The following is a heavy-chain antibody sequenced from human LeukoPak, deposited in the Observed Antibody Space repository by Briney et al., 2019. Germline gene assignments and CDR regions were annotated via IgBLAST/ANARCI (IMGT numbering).Heavy chain of an antibody. V-gene: IGHV4-34*01. CDR1: GGSISSYY. CDR3: ARGEQGGIVSS. D-gene: IGHD1-26*01. Sequence: SETLSLTCTVSGGSISSYYWTWIRQPPGKGLEWIGEINHGGSTNYNPSLKSRVTISLDTSKNQFSLKLSSVTAADTAVYYCARGEQGGIVSSWGQGTLVTVSS. CDR2: INHGGST. J-gene: IGHJ4*02.